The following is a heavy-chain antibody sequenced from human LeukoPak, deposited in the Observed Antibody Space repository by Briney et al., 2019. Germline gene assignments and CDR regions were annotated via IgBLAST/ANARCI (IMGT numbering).Heavy chain of an antibody. V-gene: IGHV1-18*01. CDR1: GYTFTSYG. Sequence: ASVKVSCKASGYTFTSYGISWVRQAPGQGLEWMGWISAYNGNTNYAQKLQGRVTMTTDTSTSTAYLELRSLRSDDTAVYYCALGYYSSGRVDEYYYYYMDVWGKGTTVTVSS. CDR2: ISAYNGNT. D-gene: IGHD6-19*01. CDR3: ALGYYSSGRVDEYYYYYMDV. J-gene: IGHJ6*03.